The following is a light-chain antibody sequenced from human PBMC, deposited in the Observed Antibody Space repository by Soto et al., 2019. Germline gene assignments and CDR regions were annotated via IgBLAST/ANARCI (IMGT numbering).Light chain of an antibody. CDR3: QQLNSYPLT. CDR1: QGISSY. J-gene: IGKJ1*01. V-gene: IGKV1-9*01. Sequence: IQLTQSPSSLSASVGDRVTITCRASQGISSYLAWYQQKPGKAPKLLIYAASTLQSGVPSRFSGSGSGTDFTLTISSLQPEDFATYYCQQLNSYPLTFGQGTKVDIK. CDR2: AAS.